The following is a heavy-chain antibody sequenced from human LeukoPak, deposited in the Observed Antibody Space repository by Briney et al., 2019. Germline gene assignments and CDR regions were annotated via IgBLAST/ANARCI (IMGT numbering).Heavy chain of an antibody. J-gene: IGHJ4*02. Sequence: SETLSLTCTVSGGSISSYYWSRIRQPAGKGLEWIGRIYTSGSTNYNPSLKSRVTMSVDTSKNQFSLKLSSVTAADTAVYYCARGEDYVWGSYRPFDYWGQGTLVTVSS. D-gene: IGHD3-16*02. CDR3: ARGEDYVWGSYRPFDY. CDR2: IYTSGST. CDR1: GGSISSYY. V-gene: IGHV4-4*07.